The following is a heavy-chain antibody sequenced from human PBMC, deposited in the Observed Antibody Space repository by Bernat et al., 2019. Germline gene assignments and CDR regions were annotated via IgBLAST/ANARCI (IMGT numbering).Heavy chain of an antibody. D-gene: IGHD3-10*02. J-gene: IGHJ6*02. CDR1: GFTFSSYT. CDR2: ISYDGRNK. Sequence: QVQLVESGGGVVQPGRSLRLSCAASGFTFSSYTMYWVRQAPGKGLEWVALISYDGRNKYYADSVKGRFTISRDNSKNTLDLQMNSLRAEDTAVYYCARDVSYYVWGGKYDMDVWGQGTTVTVSS. CDR3: ARDVSYYVWGGKYDMDV. V-gene: IGHV3-30*04.